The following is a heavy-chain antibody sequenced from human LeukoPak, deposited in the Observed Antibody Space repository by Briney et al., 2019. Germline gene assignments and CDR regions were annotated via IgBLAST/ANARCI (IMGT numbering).Heavy chain of an antibody. CDR1: GGSISSSSYY. J-gene: IGHJ4*02. V-gene: IGHV4-39*07. Sequence: SETLSLTCTVSGGSISSSSYYWGWIRQPPGKGLEWIGSIYYSGSTYYNPSLKSRVTISVDTSKNQFSLKLSSVTAADTAVYYCARAPGVGAGLFDYWGQGTLVTVSS. D-gene: IGHD1-26*01. CDR2: IYYSGST. CDR3: ARAPGVGAGLFDY.